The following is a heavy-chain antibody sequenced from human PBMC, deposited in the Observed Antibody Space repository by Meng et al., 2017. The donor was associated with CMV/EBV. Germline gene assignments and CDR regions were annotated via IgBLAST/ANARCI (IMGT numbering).Heavy chain of an antibody. CDR1: GFTFSSYN. D-gene: IGHD3-3*01. CDR2: ISSSSSTI. Sequence: GESLKISCAASGFTFSSYNMNWVRQAPGKGLEWVSYISSSSSTIYYADSVKGRFTISRDNAKNSLYLQMNSLRAEDTAVYYCARDSDSVRYYDFWSGYYGMDVWGQGTTVTVSS. V-gene: IGHV3-48*04. CDR3: ARDSDSVRYYDFWSGYYGMDV. J-gene: IGHJ6*02.